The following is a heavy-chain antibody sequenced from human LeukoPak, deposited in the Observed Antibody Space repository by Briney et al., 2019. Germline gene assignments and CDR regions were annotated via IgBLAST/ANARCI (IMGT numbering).Heavy chain of an antibody. CDR2: IYYAGST. V-gene: IGHV4-61*01. CDR3: ARGYSNGDLFDY. CDR1: GGSVSSVIYY. J-gene: IGHJ4*02. Sequence: PSETLSLTCSVSGGSVSSVIYYWSWIRRPPGKGLEWVGYIYYAGSTNNPSLKSRVTISVDTSQNQFSLRLSSVTAADTAVYYCARGYSNGDLFDYWGQGTLVTVSS. D-gene: IGHD5-18*01.